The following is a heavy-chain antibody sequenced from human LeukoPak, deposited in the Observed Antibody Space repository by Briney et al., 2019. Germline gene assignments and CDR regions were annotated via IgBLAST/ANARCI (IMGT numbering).Heavy chain of an antibody. CDR1: GGSFSGYY. J-gene: IGHJ2*01. CDR2: INHSGST. Sequence: PSETLSLTCAVYGGSFSGYYWSWIRQPPGKGLEWIGEINHSGSTNYNPSLKSRVTISVDTSKNQFSLKLSSVTAADTAVYYCAKIAPYCSSTSFYPRMNPWYFDLWGRCTLGTVSS. D-gene: IGHD2-2*01. CDR3: AKIAPYCSSTSFYPRMNPWYFDL. V-gene: IGHV4-34*01.